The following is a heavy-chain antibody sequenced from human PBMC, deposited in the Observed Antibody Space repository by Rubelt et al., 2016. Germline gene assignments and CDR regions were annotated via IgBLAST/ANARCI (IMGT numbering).Heavy chain of an antibody. CDR1: A. V-gene: IGHV3-23*01. CDR3: ARSSIAARHFDY. J-gene: IGHJ4*02. D-gene: IGHD6-6*01. CDR2: LSGSGDST. Sequence: AMSWVRQAPGKGLEWVSALSGSGDSTYYADSVKGRFTISRDNSRNTLYLQMSSLRAEDTAVYYCARSSIAARHFDYWDQGTLVTVSS.